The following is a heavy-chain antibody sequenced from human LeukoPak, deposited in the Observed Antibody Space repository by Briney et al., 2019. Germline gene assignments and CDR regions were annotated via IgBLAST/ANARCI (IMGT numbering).Heavy chain of an antibody. J-gene: IGHJ4*02. CDR3: AKDSATAVTSADY. CDR2: ISGSGGGT. D-gene: IGHD4-17*01. CDR1: GFTFSNYA. V-gene: IGHV3-23*01. Sequence: GGSLRLSCAASGFTFSNYAMSWVRQAPGKGLEWVSTISGSGGGTDYADSVKGRFTISRDKSKNTLYLQMNSLRAEDTAVYYCAKDSATAVTSADYWGQGTLVTVSS.